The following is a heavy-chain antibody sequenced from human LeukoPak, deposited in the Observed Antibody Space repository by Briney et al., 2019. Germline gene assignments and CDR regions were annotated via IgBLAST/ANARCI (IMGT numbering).Heavy chain of an antibody. J-gene: IGHJ3*02. CDR2: INHSGST. CDR1: GWSFSGYY. D-gene: IGHD5-18*01. Sequence: SETLSLTCAVYGWSFSGYYWNWIRQPPAKGLEWIGEINHSGSTNYTPSLKSRVTTSVDTSNNQCSLKLSSVTAADTAVYYCARRRRGYSYGYAFDIWGQGTMVTVSS. CDR3: ARRRRGYSYGYAFDI. V-gene: IGHV4-34*01.